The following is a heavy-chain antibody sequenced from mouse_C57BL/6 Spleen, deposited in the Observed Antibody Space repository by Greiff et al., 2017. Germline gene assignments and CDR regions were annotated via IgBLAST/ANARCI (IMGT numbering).Heavy chain of an antibody. CDR1: GFTFSSYT. Sequence: EVQLVESGGGLVKPGGSLKLSCAASGFTFSSYTMSWVRQTPEKRLEWVATISGGGGNTYYPDSVKGRFTISRDNAKNTLYLQMSSLRSEDTALYYCARLDYDAEAWFAYWGQGTLVTVSA. CDR2: ISGGGGNT. D-gene: IGHD2-4*01. CDR3: ARLDYDAEAWFAY. V-gene: IGHV5-9*01. J-gene: IGHJ3*01.